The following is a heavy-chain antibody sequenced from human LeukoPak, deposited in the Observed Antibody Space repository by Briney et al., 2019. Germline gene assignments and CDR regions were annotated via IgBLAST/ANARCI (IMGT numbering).Heavy chain of an antibody. D-gene: IGHD6-6*01. V-gene: IGHV4-59*08. Sequence: PSETLSLTCTVSGGSISSYYWSWIRQPPGKGLEWIGYIYYSGSTNYTPSLKSRVTISVDRSKNELSLKLSSATAADTAVYYCARHGIAERPEEFDYWGQGTLVTVSS. J-gene: IGHJ4*02. CDR3: ARHGIAERPEEFDY. CDR2: IYYSGST. CDR1: GGSISSYY.